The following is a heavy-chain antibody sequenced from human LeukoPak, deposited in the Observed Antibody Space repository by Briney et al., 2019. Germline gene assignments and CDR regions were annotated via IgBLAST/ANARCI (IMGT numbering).Heavy chain of an antibody. D-gene: IGHD3-22*01. CDR2: IWYDGSNK. Sequence: GGSLRLSCAASGFTFSSYGMHWVRQAPGKGLGWVAVIWYDGSNKYYADSVKGRFTISRDNSKNTLYLQMNSLRAEDTAVYYCAKEPYDSSGYYFFSTDYWGQGTLVTVSS. V-gene: IGHV3-33*06. CDR3: AKEPYDSSGYYFFSTDY. CDR1: GFTFSSYG. J-gene: IGHJ4*02.